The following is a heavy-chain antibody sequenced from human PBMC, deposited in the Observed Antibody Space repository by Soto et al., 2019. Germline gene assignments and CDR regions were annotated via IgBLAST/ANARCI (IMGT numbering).Heavy chain of an antibody. J-gene: IGHJ4*02. D-gene: IGHD2-15*01. CDR1: GYTFTGYY. CDR3: ARNRDCSGGSCYSFDY. V-gene: IGHV1-2*04. CDR2: INPNSGGT. Sequence: GASVKVSCKASGYTFTGYYMHWVRQAPGQGLEWMGWINPNSGGTNYAQKFQGWVTMTRDTSISTAYMELSRLRSDDTAVYYCARNRDCSGGSCYSFDYWGQGTLVTVSS.